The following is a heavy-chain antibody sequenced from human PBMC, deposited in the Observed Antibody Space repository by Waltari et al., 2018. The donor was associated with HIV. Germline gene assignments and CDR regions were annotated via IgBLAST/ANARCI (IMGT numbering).Heavy chain of an antibody. CDR3: AIIGYYGFDI. D-gene: IGHD3-22*01. V-gene: IGHV3-48*03. CDR2: ISGSGAGT. Sequence: EMQLVESGGAFRQHGGSLSLSCAVSGLIFSNYEMNWVRQAPGKGLEWVSWISGSGAGTHYADSVKGRFTISRDNAKNSMYLQMSSLRVEDTAVYYCAIIGYYGFDIWGQGTMVTVSS. CDR1: GLIFSNYE. J-gene: IGHJ3*02.